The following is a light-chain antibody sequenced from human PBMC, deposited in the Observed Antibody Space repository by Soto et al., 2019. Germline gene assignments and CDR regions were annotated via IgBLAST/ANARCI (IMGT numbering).Light chain of an antibody. CDR1: QSISSN. V-gene: IGKV3-15*01. Sequence: EIVMTQSPASLSVSPGERATLSCRASQSISSNLAWFQQTPGQAPCLLIYGASTRATGIPARFSGSGSGTEFTLTISSLQSGDFAVYHCQQYHTWPFTFGQGTKLEIQ. CDR2: GAS. CDR3: QQYHTWPFT. J-gene: IGKJ2*01.